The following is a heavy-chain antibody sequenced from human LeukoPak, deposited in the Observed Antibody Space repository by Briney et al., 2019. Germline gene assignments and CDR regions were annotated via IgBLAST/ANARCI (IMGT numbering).Heavy chain of an antibody. Sequence: GGSLRLSCAASGFTFSSYGMHWVRQAPGKGLEWVAFIRYDGSNKYYADSVKGRFTISRDNSKNTLYLQMNSLRAEDTAVYYCAKDRAARPCYYYYMDVWGKGTTVTVSS. V-gene: IGHV3-30*02. CDR1: GFTFSSYG. J-gene: IGHJ6*03. CDR2: IRYDGSNK. D-gene: IGHD6-6*01. CDR3: AKDRAARPCYYYYMDV.